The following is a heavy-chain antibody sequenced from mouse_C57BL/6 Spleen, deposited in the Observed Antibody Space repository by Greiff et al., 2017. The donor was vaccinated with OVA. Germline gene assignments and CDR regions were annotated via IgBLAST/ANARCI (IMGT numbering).Heavy chain of an antibody. D-gene: IGHD2-3*01. CDR3: ARGWTDGYYAMDY. J-gene: IGHJ4*01. V-gene: IGHV1-76*01. CDR1: GYTFTDYY. Sequence: VMLVESGAELVRPGASVKLSCKASGYTFTDYYINWVKQRPGQGLEWIARIYPGSGNTYYNEKFKGKATLTAEKSSSTAYMQLSSLTSEDSAVYFCARGWTDGYYAMDYWGQGTSVTVSS. CDR2: IYPGSGNT.